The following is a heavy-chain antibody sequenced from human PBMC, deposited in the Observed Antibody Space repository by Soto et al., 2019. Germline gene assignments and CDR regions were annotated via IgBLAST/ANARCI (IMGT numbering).Heavy chain of an antibody. CDR3: AKGADSGSNYYYYYGMDV. CDR1: GFTFSSYA. D-gene: IGHD5-12*01. J-gene: IGHJ6*02. CDR2: ISGSGGSK. Sequence: EVQLLESGGGLVQPGGSLRLSCAASGFTFSSYAMSWVRQAPGKGLEWVSSISGSGGSKYYADSVKGRFTISRDNSKNTLYLQMNSRRAEYMAVYYGAKGADSGSNYYYYYGMDVWGQGTTVTVSS. V-gene: IGHV3-23*01.